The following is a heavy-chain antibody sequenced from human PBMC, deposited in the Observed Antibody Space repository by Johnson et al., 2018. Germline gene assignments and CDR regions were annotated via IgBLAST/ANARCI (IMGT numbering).Heavy chain of an antibody. CDR2: IYYTGST. CDR1: GGSISSYY. D-gene: IGHD1-7*01. Sequence: QVQLQESGPGLVKPSETLSLTCTVSGGSISSYYWSWIRQPPGKGLEFIGYIYYTGSTNYDPSLKSRVSISVDKSMNQFSLKLSSVTAADTAMNYCARVITGTAYTFDIWGQGTMVTVSS. CDR3: ARVITGTAYTFDI. J-gene: IGHJ3*02. V-gene: IGHV4-59*01.